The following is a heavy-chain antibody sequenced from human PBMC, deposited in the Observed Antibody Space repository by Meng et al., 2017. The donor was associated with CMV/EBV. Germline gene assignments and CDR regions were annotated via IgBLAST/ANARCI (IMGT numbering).Heavy chain of an antibody. V-gene: IGHV1-69-2*01. CDR3: ATEVKSNTAMVFS. CDR2: VDPEDGET. D-gene: IGHD5-18*01. CDR1: GYTFTDYY. Sequence: KVCGYTFTDYYMHWVQQAPGKGLEWMGLVDPEDGETIYAEKFQGRVTITADTSTDTAYMELSSLRSEDTAVYYCATEVKSNTAMVFSWGQGTLVTVSS. J-gene: IGHJ5*02.